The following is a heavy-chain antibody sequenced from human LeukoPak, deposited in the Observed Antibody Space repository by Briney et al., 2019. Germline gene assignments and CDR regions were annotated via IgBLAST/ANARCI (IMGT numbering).Heavy chain of an antibody. D-gene: IGHD1-26*01. CDR2: INADNGNT. Sequence: GASVKVSCKASGYTFTNYAMHWVRQAPGQRLEWMGWINADNGNTKYSQKFQDRVAITRDTSASTAYMELSGLRSEDTAVYYCARFDLSSWGFDIWGQGTMVTVSS. CDR1: GYTFTNYA. V-gene: IGHV1-3*01. J-gene: IGHJ3*02. CDR3: ARFDLSSWGFDI.